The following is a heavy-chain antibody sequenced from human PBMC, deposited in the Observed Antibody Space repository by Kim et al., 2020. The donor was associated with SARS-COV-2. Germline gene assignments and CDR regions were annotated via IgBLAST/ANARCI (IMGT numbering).Heavy chain of an antibody. D-gene: IGHD5-18*01. CDR3: GREDTAMVRFDY. J-gene: IGHJ4*02. V-gene: IGHV4-59*01. Sequence: NSTPPLKSRGTISVDTSQNLFSLKVSAVTAADTAVYYCGREDTAMVRFDYWGQGTLVTVSS.